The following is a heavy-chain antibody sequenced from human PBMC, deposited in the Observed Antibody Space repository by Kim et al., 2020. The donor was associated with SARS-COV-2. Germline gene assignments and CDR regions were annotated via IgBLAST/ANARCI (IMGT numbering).Heavy chain of an antibody. CDR2: MNPNSGNT. D-gene: IGHD6-19*01. CDR1: GYTFTSYD. CDR3: ARTVAGHNYYYYGMDV. Sequence: ASVKVSCKASGYTFTSYDINWVRQATGQGLEWMGWMNPNSGNTGYAQKFQGRVTMTRNTSISTAYMELSSLRSEDTAVYYCARTVAGHNYYYYGMDVWGQGTTVTVSS. J-gene: IGHJ6*02. V-gene: IGHV1-8*01.